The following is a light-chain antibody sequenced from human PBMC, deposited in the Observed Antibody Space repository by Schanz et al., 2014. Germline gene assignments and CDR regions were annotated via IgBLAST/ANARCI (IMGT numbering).Light chain of an antibody. V-gene: IGLV2-23*01. CDR2: EGT. CDR3: CSYAGSRPKV. J-gene: IGLJ3*02. Sequence: QSALTQPASVSGSPGQSITISCTGTSSDVGGYNLVSWYQQHPGKAPRLMIFEGTQRPSGVSNRFSGSKSGNRASLTISGLQAEDEADYYCCSYAGSRPKVFGGGTKLTVL. CDR1: SSDVGGYNL.